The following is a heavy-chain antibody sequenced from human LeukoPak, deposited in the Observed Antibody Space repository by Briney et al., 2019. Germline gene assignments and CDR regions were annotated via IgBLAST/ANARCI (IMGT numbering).Heavy chain of an antibody. Sequence: ESGPALVKPTQTLTLTCTFSGFSLSTSGMCVSWIRQPPGKALEWLALIDWDDDKYYSTSLKTRLTISKGTSKNQVVLTMTNMDPVDTATYYCARIVGVVAAAGRIGYYYYGMDVWGKGTTVTVSS. V-gene: IGHV2-70*01. CDR1: GFSLSTSGMC. CDR3: ARIVGVVAAAGRIGYYYYGMDV. J-gene: IGHJ6*04. CDR2: IDWDDDK. D-gene: IGHD6-13*01.